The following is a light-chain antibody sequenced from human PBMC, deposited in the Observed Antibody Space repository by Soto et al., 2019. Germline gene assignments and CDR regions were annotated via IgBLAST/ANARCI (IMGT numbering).Light chain of an antibody. Sequence: QSALTQPASVSGSPGQSIAISCTGTSSDVGSSNLVSWYQQQPGKAPKLMIYEDNKRPSGVPDRFSGSKSGNTASLTISGLQAEDEADYYCCSCTTSDTLLFGGGTKVTVL. CDR2: EDN. CDR1: SSDVGSSNL. V-gene: IGLV2-23*01. J-gene: IGLJ2*01. CDR3: CSCTTSDTLL.